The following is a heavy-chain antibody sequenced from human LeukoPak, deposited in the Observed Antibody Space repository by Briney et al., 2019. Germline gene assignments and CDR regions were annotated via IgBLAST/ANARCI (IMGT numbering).Heavy chain of an antibody. J-gene: IGHJ4*02. D-gene: IGHD5-12*01. V-gene: IGHV1-69*04. CDR2: IIPILGIA. Sequence: SVKVSCKASGYTFTSYYMHWVRQAPGQGLEWMGRIIPILGIANYAQKFQGRVTITADKSTSTAYMELSSLRSEDTAVYYCARDDSGSIDYWGQGTLVTVSS. CDR1: GYTFTSYY. CDR3: ARDDSGSIDY.